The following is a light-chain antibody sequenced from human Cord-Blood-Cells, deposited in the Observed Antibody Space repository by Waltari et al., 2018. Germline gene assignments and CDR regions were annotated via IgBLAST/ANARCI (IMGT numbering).Light chain of an antibody. CDR2: DVS. V-gene: IGLV2-14*01. CDR1: SSDVGGYNY. Sequence: QSALPQPASVSGSPGQSITISCTGPSSDVGGYNYVSWYQQHPGKAPKRMIYDVSNRPSGVSNRFSGSKSGNTASLNISGLQAEDEADYYCSSYTSSSTRVFGGGTKLTVL. J-gene: IGLJ2*01. CDR3: SSYTSSSTRV.